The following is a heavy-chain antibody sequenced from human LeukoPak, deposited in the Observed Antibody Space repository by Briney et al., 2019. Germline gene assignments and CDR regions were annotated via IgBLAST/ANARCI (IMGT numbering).Heavy chain of an antibody. J-gene: IGHJ5*02. CDR2: ITGSGDDT. V-gene: IGHV3-23*01. D-gene: IGHD1-7*01. CDR3: VRGVGVSRFNYLDP. CDR1: GFTFSSYA. Sequence: GGSLRLSCAASGFTFSSYAMSWVRQAPGKGLEWVSSITGSGDDTNHADSVKGRFTISRDNSKNTLYLQMNSLRDDDTAVYYCVRGVGVSRFNYLDPWGQGTLVIVSS.